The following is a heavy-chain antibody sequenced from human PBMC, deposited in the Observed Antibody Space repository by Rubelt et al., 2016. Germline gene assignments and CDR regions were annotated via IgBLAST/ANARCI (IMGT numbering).Heavy chain of an antibody. Sequence: AEVEKPGASVKLSCKASGYTFTDYAMHWVRQAPGQRLEWMGWINAGNDNTKYSQKFQGRVTITRDTSASIAYMELSSLGSEDTAVYYCARDKSLADWGQGTLVTVSS. CDR3: ARDKSLAD. CDR1: GYTFTDYA. CDR2: INAGNDNT. V-gene: IGHV1-3*01. J-gene: IGHJ4*02.